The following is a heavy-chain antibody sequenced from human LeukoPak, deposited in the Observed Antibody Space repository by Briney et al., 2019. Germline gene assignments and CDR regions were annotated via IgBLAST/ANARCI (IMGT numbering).Heavy chain of an antibody. Sequence: GASVKVSCKASGYTFTNYAIIWVRQAPGQGLEWMAYISACNGKTEYAQKIQGRVTLTTDTSTNTAYMELSSLRSDDTAVYYCAREFWCNDNNCYLSSFDIWGQGTVVTVSS. CDR2: ISACNGKT. J-gene: IGHJ3*02. CDR3: AREFWCNDNNCYLSSFDI. V-gene: IGHV1-18*01. D-gene: IGHD1-20*01. CDR1: GYTFTNYA.